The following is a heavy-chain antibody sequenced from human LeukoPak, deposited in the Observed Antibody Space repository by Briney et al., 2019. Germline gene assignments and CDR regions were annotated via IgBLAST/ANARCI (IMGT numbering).Heavy chain of an antibody. J-gene: IGHJ4*02. D-gene: IGHD3-3*01. CDR3: ARDWTLVY. CDR1: GFTFSSYA. V-gene: IGHV3-30-3*01. CDR2: ISYDGSNK. Sequence: GGSLGLSCAASGFTFSSYAMHWVRQAPGKGLEWVAVISYDGSNKYYADSVKGRFTISRDNSKNTLYLQMNSLRAEDTAVYYCARDWTLVYWGQGTLVTVSS.